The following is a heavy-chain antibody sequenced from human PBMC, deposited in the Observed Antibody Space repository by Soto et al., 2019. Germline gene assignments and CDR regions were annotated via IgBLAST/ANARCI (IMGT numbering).Heavy chain of an antibody. V-gene: IGHV2-5*02. CDR1: GFSLTISGEG. CDR2: IYWDGDR. CDR3: AHPKNSYFDY. J-gene: IGHJ4*02. Sequence: QITLKESGPTLVKPTQTLTLTCTFSGFSLTISGEGVAWIRQPPGKALEWLALIYWDGDRRYSPSLKTRLTITEVSSKSRVVLTMPNMDPLDTATYYCAHPKNSYFDYWGQGSLVTVSS.